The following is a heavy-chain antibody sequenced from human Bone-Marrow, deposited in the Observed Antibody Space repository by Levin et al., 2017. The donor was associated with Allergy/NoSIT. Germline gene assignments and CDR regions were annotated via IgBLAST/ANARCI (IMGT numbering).Heavy chain of an antibody. CDR1: GYSFTSYW. CDR2: IDPSDSYT. V-gene: IGHV5-10-1*01. CDR3: ARLRYFDWLLFDP. D-gene: IGHD3-9*01. J-gene: IGHJ5*02. Sequence: GASVKVSCKGSGYSFTSYWISWVRQMPGKGLEWMGRIDPSDSYTNYSPSFQGHVTISADKSISTAYLQWSSLKASDTAMYYCARLRYFDWLLFDPWGQGTLVTVSS.